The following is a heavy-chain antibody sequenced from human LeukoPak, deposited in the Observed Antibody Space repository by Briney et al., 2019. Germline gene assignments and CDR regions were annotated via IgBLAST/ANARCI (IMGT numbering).Heavy chain of an antibody. CDR2: IIPIFGTA. J-gene: IGHJ4*02. CDR3: ARGPTFHYDFWSGYYTGYDY. D-gene: IGHD3-3*01. Sequence: SVKVSCKASGGTFSSYAISWVRQAPGQGLEWMGGIIPIFGTANYAQKFQGRVTITRNTSISTAYMELSSLRSEDTAVYYCARGPTFHYDFWSGYYTGYDYWGQGTLVTVSS. CDR1: GGTFSSYA. V-gene: IGHV1-69*05.